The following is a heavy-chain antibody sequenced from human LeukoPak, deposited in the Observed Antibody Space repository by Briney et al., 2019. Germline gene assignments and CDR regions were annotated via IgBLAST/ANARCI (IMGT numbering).Heavy chain of an antibody. D-gene: IGHD2-2*01. V-gene: IGHV1-8*03. CDR3: ARGGYCSSTSCYGGWFDP. J-gene: IGHJ5*02. Sequence: ASVKVSCKASGYTFTSYDINWVRQATGQGLEWMGWMNPNSGNTGYAQKFQGRVTITRNTSISTAYMELSSLRSEDTAVYYCARGGYCSSTSCYGGWFDPWDQGTLVTVSS. CDR2: MNPNSGNT. CDR1: GYTFTSYD.